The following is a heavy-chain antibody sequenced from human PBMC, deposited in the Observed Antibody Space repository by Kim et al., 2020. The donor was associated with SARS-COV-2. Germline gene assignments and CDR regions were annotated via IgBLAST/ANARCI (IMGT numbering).Heavy chain of an antibody. Sequence: SETLSLTCAVYGGSFSGYYWSWIRQPPGKGLEWIGEINHSGSTNYNPSLKSRVTISVDTSKNQFSLKLSSVTAADTAVYYCARGDYDYVWGSYRSPRFDP. CDR3: ARGDYDYVWGSYRSPRFDP. CDR1: GGSFSGYY. J-gene: IGHJ5*02. V-gene: IGHV4-34*01. D-gene: IGHD3-16*02. CDR2: INHSGST.